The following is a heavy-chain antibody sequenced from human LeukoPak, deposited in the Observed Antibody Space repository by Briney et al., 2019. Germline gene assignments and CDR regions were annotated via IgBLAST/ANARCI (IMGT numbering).Heavy chain of an antibody. CDR3: ARGGDIVVVPAGGAFDI. CDR2: INHSGST. J-gene: IGHJ3*02. CDR1: GGSFSGYY. D-gene: IGHD2-2*01. Sequence: SETLSLTCAVYGGSFSGYYWSWIRQPPGKGLEWIGEINHSGSTNYNPSFKSRVTISVDTSKNQFSLKLSSVTAADTAVYYCARGGDIVVVPAGGAFDIWGQGTMVTVSS. V-gene: IGHV4-34*01.